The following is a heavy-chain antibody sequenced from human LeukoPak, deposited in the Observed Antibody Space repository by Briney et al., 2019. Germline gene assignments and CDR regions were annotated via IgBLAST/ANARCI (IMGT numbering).Heavy chain of an antibody. CDR3: ARGRYSSGWYCFDY. J-gene: IGHJ4*02. Sequence: GGSLRLSCAASGFTFSSNEMNWVRQAPGKGLEWVSYISSSGSNIYYADSVKGRFTISRDNAKNSLYLQMNSLRAEDTAVYYCARGRYSSGWYCFDYWGQGTLVTVSS. CDR1: GFTFSSNE. CDR2: ISSSGSNI. D-gene: IGHD6-19*01. V-gene: IGHV3-48*03.